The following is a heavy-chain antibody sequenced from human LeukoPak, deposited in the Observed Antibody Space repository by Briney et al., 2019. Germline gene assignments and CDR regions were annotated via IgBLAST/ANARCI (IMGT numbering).Heavy chain of an antibody. J-gene: IGHJ5*02. D-gene: IGHD6-13*01. CDR2: ISSSSSYI. CDR3: ARVRIAAAGWFDP. CDR1: GFTFTSYW. V-gene: IGHV3-21*01. Sequence: GGSLRLSCAASGFTFTSYWMGWVRQAPGKGLEWVSSISSSSSYIYYADSVKGRFTISRDNAKNSLYLQMNSLRAEDTAVYYCARVRIAAAGWFDPWGQGTLVTVSS.